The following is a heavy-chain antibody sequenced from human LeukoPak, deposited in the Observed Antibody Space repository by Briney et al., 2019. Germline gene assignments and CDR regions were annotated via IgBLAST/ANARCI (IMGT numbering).Heavy chain of an antibody. CDR2: TYYGGST. V-gene: IGHV4-59*01. CDR1: GGSISHYY. J-gene: IGHJ5*02. CDR3: ARGPSVTSIGGP. Sequence: SETLSLTCTVPGGSISHYYWSWIRQPPEKGLEWIGYTYYGGSTKFNPSLKSRVAISVDTSKKQFSLNLTSATAADTAVYYCARGPSVTSIGGPWGQGTLVTVSA. D-gene: IGHD4-17*01.